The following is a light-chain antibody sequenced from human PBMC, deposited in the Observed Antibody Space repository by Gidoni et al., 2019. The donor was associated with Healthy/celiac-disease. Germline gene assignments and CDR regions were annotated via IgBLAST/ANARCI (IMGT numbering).Light chain of an antibody. Sequence: DIVMTQSPDSLAVSLGERATIKCKSSQSVLYSSNNKNYLAWYQQKPGQPPKLLIYWASTRESGVPDRFSGSGSGTDFTLTISRLQAEDVAVYYCQQYYSTPCSFGQGTKLEIK. CDR1: QSVLYSSNNKNY. CDR2: WAS. CDR3: QQYYSTPCS. V-gene: IGKV4-1*01. J-gene: IGKJ2*04.